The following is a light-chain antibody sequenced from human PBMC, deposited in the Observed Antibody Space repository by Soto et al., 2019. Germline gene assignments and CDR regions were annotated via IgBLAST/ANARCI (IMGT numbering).Light chain of an antibody. CDR3: QTSVTGTVV. CDR1: SGHNTYA. Sequence: QSVLTQSPSASASLGASVKFACTLSSGHNTYAIAWHQQQPEKGPRYLMRLNSDGSHFKGDAIPDRFSGSSSGAERYLSTSSLQSEDEAEYFCQTSVTGTVVFGGGTKLTVL. CDR2: LNSDGSH. J-gene: IGLJ2*01. V-gene: IGLV4-69*01.